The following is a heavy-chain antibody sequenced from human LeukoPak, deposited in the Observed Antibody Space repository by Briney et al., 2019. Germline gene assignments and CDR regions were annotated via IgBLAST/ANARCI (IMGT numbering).Heavy chain of an antibody. CDR3: ARDTRSYYDSSGIDY. D-gene: IGHD3-22*01. CDR2: IYYSGST. J-gene: IGHJ4*02. CDR1: GGSISSSSYY. Sequence: PSGTLSLTCTVSGGSISSSSYYWGWIRQPPGKGLEWIGSIYYSGSTYYNPSLKSRVTISVDTSKNQFSLKLSSVTAADTAVYYCARDTRSYYDSSGIDYWGQGTLVTVSS. V-gene: IGHV4-39*07.